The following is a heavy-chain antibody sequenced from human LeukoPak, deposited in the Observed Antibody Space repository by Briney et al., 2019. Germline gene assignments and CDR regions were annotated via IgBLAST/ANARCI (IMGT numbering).Heavy chain of an antibody. J-gene: IGHJ6*03. D-gene: IGHD6-6*01. CDR2: ISGTGGNT. CDR3: AKGEYSSSSRHYYFYYYMDV. V-gene: IGHV3-23*01. CDR1: GFTFSSYW. Sequence: GGSLRLSCAASGFTFSSYWMSWVRQAPGKGLEWVSGISGTGGNTFYADSVKGRFTISRDNSENKVNLQMNSLRAEDTAVYYCAKGEYSSSSRHYYFYYYMDVWGKGTTVTVSS.